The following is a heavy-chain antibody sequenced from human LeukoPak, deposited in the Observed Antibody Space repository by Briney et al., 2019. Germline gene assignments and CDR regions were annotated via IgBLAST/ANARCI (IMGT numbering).Heavy chain of an antibody. J-gene: IGHJ4*02. CDR2: ISGTGSRT. CDR3: ARSTVTAAGALDY. V-gene: IGHV3-11*01. D-gene: IGHD6-25*01. CDR1: GFSFSDHY. Sequence: GGSLRLSCVASGFSFSDHYMTWIRQAPGKGLEWVSYISGTGSRTYYGDAGKGRFTISRDNAKRLVDLQMNSLRADDTAIYYCARSTVTAAGALDYWGQGILVTVSS.